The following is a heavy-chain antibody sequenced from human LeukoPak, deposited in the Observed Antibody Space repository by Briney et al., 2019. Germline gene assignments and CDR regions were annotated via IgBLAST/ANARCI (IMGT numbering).Heavy chain of an antibody. CDR1: GFTFSSYS. J-gene: IGHJ3*02. Sequence: GGSLRLSCAASGFTFSSYSMDWVRQAPGKGLQWISHISGSGDDTYYADSVKGRFTISRDNSKNTLYLQMNSLRAEDTAVYYCARDTYDILTGYYKWAFDIWGQGTMVTVSS. V-gene: IGHV3-21*05. D-gene: IGHD3-9*01. CDR3: ARDTYDILTGYYKWAFDI. CDR2: ISGSGDDT.